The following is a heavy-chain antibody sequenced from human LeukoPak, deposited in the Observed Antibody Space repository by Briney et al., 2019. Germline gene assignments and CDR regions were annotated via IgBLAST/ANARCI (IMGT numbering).Heavy chain of an antibody. J-gene: IGHJ6*02. CDR2: IYYSGST. Sequence: SETLSLTCTVSGGSISSYYWTWIRQPPGKGLDWIGYIYYSGSTNYNPSLKSRVTISVDTSKNQFSLKLSSVTAADTAVYYCARGYYYDSSGYYYPSLYYYYYGMDVWGQGTTVTVSS. CDR1: GGSISSYY. V-gene: IGHV4-59*01. CDR3: ARGYYYDSSGYYYPSLYYYYYGMDV. D-gene: IGHD3-22*01.